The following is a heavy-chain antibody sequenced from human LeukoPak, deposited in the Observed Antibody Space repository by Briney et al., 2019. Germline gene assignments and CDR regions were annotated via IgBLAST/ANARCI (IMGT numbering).Heavy chain of an antibody. CDR3: AREAYGDRFFDP. CDR1: GYTFTSYG. V-gene: IGHV1-69*13. Sequence: ASVKVSCKASGYTFTSYGISWVRQAPGQGLEWMGGIIPIFGTANYAQKFQGRVTITADESTSTAYMELSSLRSEDTAVYYCAREAYGDRFFDPWGQGTLVTVSS. CDR2: IIPIFGTA. J-gene: IGHJ5*02. D-gene: IGHD4-17*01.